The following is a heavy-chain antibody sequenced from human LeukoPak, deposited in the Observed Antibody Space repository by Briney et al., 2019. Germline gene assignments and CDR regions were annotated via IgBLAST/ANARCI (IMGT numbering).Heavy chain of an antibody. CDR1: GYTFSSYA. D-gene: IGHD3-10*01. V-gene: IGHV1-18*01. J-gene: IGHJ5*02. CDR2: ISAYNGNT. CDR3: ARGGHRRYYYTSGSAFDP. Sequence: GASVKVSCKASGYTFSSYAMSWVRQAPGQGLEWMGWISAYNGNTHYAQNLQGRVTMTTDTSTSTAYMELKSLRSDDTAVYYCARGGHRRYYYTSGSAFDPWGQGTLVTVSS.